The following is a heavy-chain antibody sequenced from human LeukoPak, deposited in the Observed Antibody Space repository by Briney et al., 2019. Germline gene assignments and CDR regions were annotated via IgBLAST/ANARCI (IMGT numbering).Heavy chain of an antibody. CDR2: IDSSGGS. CDR1: VASLSHYY. Sequence: SETLSLTCAVSVASLSHYYWSWIRQTPEKGLEWMGHIDSSGGSAYYPSLKSRLTLSIDTSSNQLSLKLPSATAADTAVCFCARLGSYHDVWGQGALVTVSS. V-gene: IGHV4-59*08. D-gene: IGHD1-26*01. CDR3: ARLGSYHDV. J-gene: IGHJ4*02.